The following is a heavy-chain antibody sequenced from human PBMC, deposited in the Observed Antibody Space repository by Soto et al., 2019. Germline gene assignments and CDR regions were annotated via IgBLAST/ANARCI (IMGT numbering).Heavy chain of an antibody. J-gene: IGHJ4*02. CDR3: ARDSNGINMVRGVIPQTHGPDY. CDR2: INPNSGGT. CDR1: GYTFTGYY. Sequence: ASVKVSCKASGYTFTGYYMHWVRQAPGQGLEWMGWINPNSGGTNYAQKFQGRVTMTRDTSISTAYMELSRLRSDDTAVYYCARDSNGINMVRGVIPQTHGPDYSGQGTLVTLYS. D-gene: IGHD3-10*01. V-gene: IGHV1-2*02.